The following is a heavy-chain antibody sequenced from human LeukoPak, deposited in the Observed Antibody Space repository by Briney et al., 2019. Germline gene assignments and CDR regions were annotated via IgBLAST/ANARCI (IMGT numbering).Heavy chain of an antibody. J-gene: IGHJ3*02. CDR3: ARVASIAARPPVNAFDI. D-gene: IGHD6-6*01. V-gene: IGHV1-69*13. CDR2: IIPIFGTA. CDR1: GGTFSSYA. Sequence: SVTVSCKASGGTFSSYAISWVRQAPGQGLEWMGGIIPIFGTANYAQKFQVRVTITADESKSTAYMELSSRRLEDTAVYYCARVASIAARPPVNAFDIWGQGTMVTVSA.